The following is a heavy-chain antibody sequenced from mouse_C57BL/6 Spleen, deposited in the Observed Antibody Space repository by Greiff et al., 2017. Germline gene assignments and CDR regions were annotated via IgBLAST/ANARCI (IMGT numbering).Heavy chain of an antibody. CDR3: ARDRAEVYDGYYVFDY. CDR1: GFTFSSYA. CDR2: ISDSGSYT. J-gene: IGHJ2*01. D-gene: IGHD2-3*01. Sequence: DVMLVESGGGLVKPGGSLKLSCAASGFTFSSYAMSWVRQTPEKRLEWVATISDSGSYTYYPDNVKGRFTISRDTAKNNLYLQMSHLKSEDTAMYYCARDRAEVYDGYYVFDYWGQGTTLTVSS. V-gene: IGHV5-4*01.